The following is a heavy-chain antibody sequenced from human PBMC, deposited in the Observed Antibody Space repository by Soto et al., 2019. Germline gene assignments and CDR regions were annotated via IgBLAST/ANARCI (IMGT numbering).Heavy chain of an antibody. CDR3: AADSKAVAGDYYYYMDV. CDR2: IVVGSGNT. J-gene: IGHJ6*03. D-gene: IGHD6-19*01. CDR1: GFTFTSSA. V-gene: IGHV1-58*02. Sequence: ASVKVSCKASGFTFTSSAMQWVRQARGQRLEWIGWIVVGSGNTNYAQKFQERVTITRDRSTSTAYMELSSLRSEDTAVYYCAADSKAVAGDYYYYMDVWGKGTTVTVSS.